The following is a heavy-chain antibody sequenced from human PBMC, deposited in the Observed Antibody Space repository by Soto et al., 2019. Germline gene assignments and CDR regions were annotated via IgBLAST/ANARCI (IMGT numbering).Heavy chain of an antibody. Sequence: QVQLVESGGGVVQPGRSLRLSCAASGFTFSSYGMHWVRQAPGKGLEWVAVISYDGSNKCYADSVKGRFTISRDNSKNPLYLQMNSLRAEDTAVYYCAKDQGYCSGGSCYLDYWGQGTLVTVSS. CDR3: AKDQGYCSGGSCYLDY. J-gene: IGHJ4*02. CDR2: ISYDGSNK. CDR1: GFTFSSYG. V-gene: IGHV3-30*18. D-gene: IGHD2-15*01.